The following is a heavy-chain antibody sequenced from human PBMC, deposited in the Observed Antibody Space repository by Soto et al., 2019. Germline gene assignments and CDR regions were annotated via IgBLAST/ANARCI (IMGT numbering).Heavy chain of an antibody. J-gene: IGHJ5*02. V-gene: IGHV3-23*01. CDR3: AKTDSSGYLTNWFDP. CDR1: GFTFSSYA. Sequence: GGSLRLSCAASGFTFSSYAMSWVRQAPGKGLEWVSAISAGGGSTFYADSVKGRFTISRGNAKNSLYLQMNSLRAEDTAVYYCAKTDSSGYLTNWFDPWGQGTLVTVSS. D-gene: IGHD3-22*01. CDR2: ISAGGGST.